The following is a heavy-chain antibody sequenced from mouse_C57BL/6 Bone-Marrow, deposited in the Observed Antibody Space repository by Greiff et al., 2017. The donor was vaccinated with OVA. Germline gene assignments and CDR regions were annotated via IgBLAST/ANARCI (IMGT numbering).Heavy chain of an antibody. CDR2: IYPGSGNT. CDR1: GYTFTDYY. J-gene: IGHJ1*03. Sequence: VQLVESGAELVRPGASVKLSCKASGYTFTDYYINWVKQRPGQGLEWIARIYPGSGNTYYNEKFKGKATLTAEKSSSTAYMQLSSLTSEDSAVYFCAREVITTVRYFDVWGTGTTVTVSS. V-gene: IGHV1-76*01. D-gene: IGHD1-1*01. CDR3: AREVITTVRYFDV.